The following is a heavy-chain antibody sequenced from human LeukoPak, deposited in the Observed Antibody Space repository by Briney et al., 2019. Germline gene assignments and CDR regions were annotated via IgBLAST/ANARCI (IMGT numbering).Heavy chain of an antibody. CDR2: ISYDGSNK. CDR1: GFTFSSYA. V-gene: IGHV3-30-3*01. Sequence: GGSLRLSCAASGFTFSSYAMHWVRQAPGKGLEWVAVISYDGSNKYYADSVKGRFTISRDNSKNTLYLQMNSLRAEDTAVYYCARGSDGDYVDYWGQGTLVTVSS. J-gene: IGHJ4*02. D-gene: IGHD4-17*01. CDR3: ARGSDGDYVDY.